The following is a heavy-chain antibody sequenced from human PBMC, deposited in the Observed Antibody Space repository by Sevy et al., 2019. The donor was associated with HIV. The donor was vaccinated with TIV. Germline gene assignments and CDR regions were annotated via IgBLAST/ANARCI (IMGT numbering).Heavy chain of an antibody. CDR2: MNPNNGNK. CDR1: GYTFTTYD. V-gene: IGHV1-8*01. J-gene: IGHJ6*02. CDR3: ARGFDGWDTSPGGLDV. Sequence: PSVKVSCRASGYTFTTYDINWVRQATGQGLEWMGWMNPNNGNKGYVQKFQGRLTMTRNTSISTAYMELTSLRSDDTAVYYCARGFDGWDTSPGGLDVWGQGTTVTVSS. D-gene: IGHD1-26*01.